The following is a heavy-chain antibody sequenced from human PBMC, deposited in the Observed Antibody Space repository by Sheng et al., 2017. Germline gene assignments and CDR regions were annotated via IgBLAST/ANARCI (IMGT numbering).Heavy chain of an antibody. D-gene: IGHD2-21*02. CDR1: GFTFSSYG. J-gene: IGHJ4*02. CDR3: ARDRSDYCGGDCPIDY. V-gene: IGHV3-33*01. CDR2: IWYDGSNK. Sequence: QVQLVESGGGVVQPGRSLRLSCAASGFTFSSYGMHWVRQAPGKGLEWVAVIWYDGSNKYYADSVKGRFTISRDNSKNTLYLQMNSLRAEDTAVYYCARDRSDYCGGDCPIDYWGQGTLVTVSS.